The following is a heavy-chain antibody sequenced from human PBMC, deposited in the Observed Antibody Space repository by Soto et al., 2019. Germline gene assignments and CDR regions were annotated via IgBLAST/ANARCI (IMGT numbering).Heavy chain of an antibody. J-gene: IGHJ6*02. Sequence: ASVKVSCKVSGYTLTELSMHWVRQAPGKGLEWMGGFDPEDGETIYAQKFQGRVTMTEDTSTDTAYMELSSLRSEDTAVYYCATGVPITMVRVTPTTHYGLDVWGQGTTVTDSS. CDR1: GYTLTELS. CDR2: FDPEDGET. D-gene: IGHD3-10*01. CDR3: ATGVPITMVRVTPTTHYGLDV. V-gene: IGHV1-24*01.